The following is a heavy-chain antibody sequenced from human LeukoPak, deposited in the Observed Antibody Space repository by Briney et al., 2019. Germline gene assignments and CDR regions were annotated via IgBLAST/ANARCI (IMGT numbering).Heavy chain of an antibody. CDR1: GGSFSGYY. Sequence: SETLSLTCAVYGGSFSGYYWSWIRQPPGKGLEWIGSIYYSGSTYYNPSLKSRVTISVDTSKNQFSLKLSSVTAADTAVYYCASPSSSWYNDAFDIWGQGTMVTVSS. J-gene: IGHJ3*02. CDR2: IYYSGST. V-gene: IGHV4-34*01. CDR3: ASPSSSWYNDAFDI. D-gene: IGHD6-13*01.